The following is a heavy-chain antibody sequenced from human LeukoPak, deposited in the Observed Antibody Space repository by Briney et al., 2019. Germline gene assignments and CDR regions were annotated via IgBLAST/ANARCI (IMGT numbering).Heavy chain of an antibody. V-gene: IGHV3-23*01. Sequence: GGSLRLSCAASGFTFSSYSMSWVRQAPGKGLEWVSAVTGYSETTYFADSVKGRFTISRDNSKNTLYLQMDGLRAEDTAVYYCAKTQGYYDYWGQGTLVTVSS. CDR2: VTGYSETT. CDR3: AKTQGYYDY. J-gene: IGHJ4*02. CDR1: GFTFSSYS. D-gene: IGHD2-15*01.